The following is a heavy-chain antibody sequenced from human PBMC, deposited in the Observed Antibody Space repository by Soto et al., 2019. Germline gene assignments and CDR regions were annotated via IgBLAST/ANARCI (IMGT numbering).Heavy chain of an antibody. D-gene: IGHD3-22*01. V-gene: IGHV4-30-2*01. Sequence: QLQLQESGSGLVKPSQTLSLTCAVSGGSISSGGYSWSWIRQPPGKGLEWIGYIYHSWSTYYNPSLKSRVTISVDRSKNQFSLKLSSVTAADTAVYYCARVYYDSSGYPTFDYWGQGTLVTVSS. CDR2: IYHSWST. CDR3: ARVYYDSSGYPTFDY. J-gene: IGHJ4*02. CDR1: GGSISSGGYS.